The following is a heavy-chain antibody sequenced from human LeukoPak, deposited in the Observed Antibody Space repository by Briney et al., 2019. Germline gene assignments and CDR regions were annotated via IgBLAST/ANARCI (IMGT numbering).Heavy chain of an antibody. Sequence: SVKVSCKASGGTFSSYAISWVRQAPGQGLEWMGGIIPIFGTAKYAQKFQGRVTITTDESTSTAYMELSSLRSEDTAVYYCATDTYYDFWSGYPLGYMDVWGKGTTVTVSS. J-gene: IGHJ6*03. V-gene: IGHV1-69*05. CDR2: IIPIFGTA. D-gene: IGHD3-3*01. CDR1: GGTFSSYA. CDR3: ATDTYYDFWSGYPLGYMDV.